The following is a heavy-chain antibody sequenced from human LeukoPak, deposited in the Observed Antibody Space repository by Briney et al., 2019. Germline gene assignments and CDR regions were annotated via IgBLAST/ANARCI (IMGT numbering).Heavy chain of an antibody. J-gene: IGHJ4*02. D-gene: IGHD3-22*01. CDR3: ARGGRGTIIMIVVAALDY. Sequence: PGGSLRLSCAASGFTFTSYSMNWVRQAPGKGLEWVSSISSSGSYIYYADSVKGRFTISRDNARNSLYLQMNSLRAEDTAVYYCARGGRGTIIMIVVAALDYWGQGTLVTVSS. V-gene: IGHV3-21*01. CDR1: GFTFTSYS. CDR2: ISSSGSYI.